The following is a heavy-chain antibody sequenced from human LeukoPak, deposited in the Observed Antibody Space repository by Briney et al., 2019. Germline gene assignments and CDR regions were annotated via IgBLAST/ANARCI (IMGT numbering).Heavy chain of an antibody. V-gene: IGHV3-7*01. J-gene: IGHJ4*02. CDR1: GFTFSSYW. Sequence: GGSLRLSCAASGFTFSSYWMSWVRQAPGKGLEWVANIKQDGSEKYYVDSVKGRFTISRDNAKNSLYLQMNSLRAEDTAVYYCGSGSGYVPPLNWGQGTLVTVSS. CDR2: IKQDGSEK. CDR3: GSGSGYVPPLN. D-gene: IGHD5-12*01.